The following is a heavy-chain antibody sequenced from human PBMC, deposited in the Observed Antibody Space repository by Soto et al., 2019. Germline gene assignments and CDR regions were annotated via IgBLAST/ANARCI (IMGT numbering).Heavy chain of an antibody. D-gene: IGHD2-2*01. CDR3: ARFNIVVVPAAIVFYGMDV. J-gene: IGHJ6*02. Sequence: GESLKISCKGSGYSFTSYWISWVRQMPGKGLEWMGRIDPSDSYTNYSPSFQGHVTISADKSISTAYLQWSSLKASDTAMYYCARFNIVVVPAAIVFYGMDVWGQGTTVTVSS. CDR2: IDPSDSYT. V-gene: IGHV5-10-1*01. CDR1: GYSFTSYW.